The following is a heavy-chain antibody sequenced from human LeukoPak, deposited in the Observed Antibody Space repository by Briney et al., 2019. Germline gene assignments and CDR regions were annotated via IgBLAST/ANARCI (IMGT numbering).Heavy chain of an antibody. V-gene: IGHV3-23*01. CDR2: ISGSGGST. CDR3: AREPNFGSGWYRPVVYFQH. CDR1: GFTFSSYA. J-gene: IGHJ1*01. D-gene: IGHD6-19*01. Sequence: GGSLRLSCAASGFTFSSYAMSWVRQAPGKGLEWVSAISGSGGSTYYADSVKGRFTISRDNSKNTLYLQMNSLRAEDTAVYYCAREPNFGSGWYRPVVYFQHWGQGTLVTVSS.